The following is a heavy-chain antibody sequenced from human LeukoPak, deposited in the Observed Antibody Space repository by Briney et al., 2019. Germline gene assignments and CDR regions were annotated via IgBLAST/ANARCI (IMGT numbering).Heavy chain of an antibody. D-gene: IGHD3-22*01. CDR2: IYPGDSDT. Sequence: GESLKISCKGSGYSFTSYWIGWVRQMPGKGLAWMGIIYPGDSDTRYSPSFQGQVTISADKSISTAYLQWSSLKASDTAMYYCARLSYYYDSSGYQYYFDYWGQGTLVTVSS. CDR1: GYSFTSYW. CDR3: ARLSYYYDSSGYQYYFDY. V-gene: IGHV5-51*01. J-gene: IGHJ4*02.